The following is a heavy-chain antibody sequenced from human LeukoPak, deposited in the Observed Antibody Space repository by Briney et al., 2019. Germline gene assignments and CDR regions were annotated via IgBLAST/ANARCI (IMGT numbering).Heavy chain of an antibody. CDR1: GYSFTNNY. Sequence: ASVKVSCKASGYSFTNNYIHWVRQAPGLGLEWMGMIYPRDGSTSYAQKFQGRVTVTRDTSTSTVHMELSGLRSEDTAVYYCARDQEGFDYWGQGTLVTVSS. CDR3: ARDQEGFDY. J-gene: IGHJ4*02. CDR2: IYPRDGST. V-gene: IGHV1-46*01.